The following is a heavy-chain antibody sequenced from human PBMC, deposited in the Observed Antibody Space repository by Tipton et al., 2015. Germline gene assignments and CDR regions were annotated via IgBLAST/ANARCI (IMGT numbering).Heavy chain of an antibody. CDR2: ISGSGDSS. D-gene: IGHD2-15*01. J-gene: IGHJ2*01. Sequence: SLRLSCAASGFTFATFAMSWVRQAPGKGLEWVSGISGSGDSSYYADSVKGRFTVSRDNFKNTLYLQMNSLRVEDTAVYYCARNGWWDYDWYFDLWGRGTQVTVSS. V-gene: IGHV3-23*01. CDR3: ARNGWWDYDWYFDL. CDR1: GFTFATFA.